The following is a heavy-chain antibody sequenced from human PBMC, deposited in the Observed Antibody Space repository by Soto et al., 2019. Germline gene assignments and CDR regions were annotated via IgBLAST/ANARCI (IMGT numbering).Heavy chain of an antibody. CDR3: ARGAMANFDY. CDR2: FIAMLGTP. CDR1: GGTFSSYA. D-gene: IGHD5-18*01. V-gene: IGHV1-69*13. Sequence: GASVKVSCKASGGTFSSYAISWVRQAPGQGLEWMGGFIAMLGTPTYAKKVQGRATITADESLTSSYLEPRSLRSEDTAVYFCARGAMANFDYWGQGTVVTAPQ. J-gene: IGHJ4*02.